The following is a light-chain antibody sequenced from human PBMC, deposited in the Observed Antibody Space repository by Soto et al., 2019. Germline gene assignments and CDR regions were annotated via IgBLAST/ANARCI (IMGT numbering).Light chain of an antibody. J-gene: IGLJ2*01. CDR3: QSYDSSLRAVV. CDR2: GKT. CDR1: TSNIGAGYD. Sequence: QSVLTQPPSVSGAPGQRVTISCTGSTSNIGAGYDVHWYQQLPGTAPKLLMYGKTNRPSGVPDRFSGSKSGTSASLAITGLQADDEADYYCQSYDSSLRAVVFGGGTKVTVL. V-gene: IGLV1-40*01.